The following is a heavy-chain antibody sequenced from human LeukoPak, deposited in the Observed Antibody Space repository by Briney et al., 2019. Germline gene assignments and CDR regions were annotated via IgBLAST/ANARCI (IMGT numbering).Heavy chain of an antibody. CDR3: ARPQTTVTTSDGAFDI. D-gene: IGHD4-17*01. J-gene: IGHJ3*02. CDR1: GYTFTSYY. Sequence: ASVKVSCKASGYTFTSYYMHWVRQAPGQGLEWMGIINPSGGSTSYAQKFQGRVTMTRDMSTSTVYMELSSLRSEDTAVYYCARPQTTVTTSDGAFDIWGQGTMVTVSS. CDR2: INPSGGST. V-gene: IGHV1-46*01.